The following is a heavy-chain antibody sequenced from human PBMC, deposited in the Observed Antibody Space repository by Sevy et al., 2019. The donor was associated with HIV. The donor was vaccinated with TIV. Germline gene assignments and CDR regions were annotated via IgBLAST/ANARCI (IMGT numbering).Heavy chain of an antibody. CDR2: IKKDGNET. J-gene: IGHJ4*02. Sequence: GSLRLPCANFGFKFRNSRMGWVRQPPGEGLEFWAEIKKDGNETYYVDSVKGRFTISRDNAKNSLHLQMNSLRAEDTAMYFCVRDKEEGASVLDYWGQGTPVTVSS. V-gene: IGHV3-7*03. CDR1: GFKFRNSR. D-gene: IGHD1-26*01. CDR3: VRDKEEGASVLDY.